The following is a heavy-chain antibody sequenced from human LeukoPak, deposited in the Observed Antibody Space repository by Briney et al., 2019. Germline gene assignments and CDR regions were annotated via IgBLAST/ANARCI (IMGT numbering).Heavy chain of an antibody. CDR1: GFTFSNYG. CDR2: IRYDGSNK. J-gene: IGHJ4*02. CDR3: ARRAGSYSHSYDY. V-gene: IGHV3-30*02. D-gene: IGHD2-15*01. Sequence: GGSLRLSCAASGFTFSNYGMHWVRQAPGKGLEWVTFIRYDGSNKYYADSVKGRFTISRDNSKNTLDLQMNSLRAEDTAIYYCARRAGSYSHSYDYWGQGTLVTVSS.